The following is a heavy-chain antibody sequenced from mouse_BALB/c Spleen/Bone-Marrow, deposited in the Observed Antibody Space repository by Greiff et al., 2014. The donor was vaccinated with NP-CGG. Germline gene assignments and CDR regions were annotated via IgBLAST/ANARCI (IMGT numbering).Heavy chain of an antibody. Sequence: VQLKQSGGGLVQPGGSRKLSCAASGFTFSSFGMHWVRQAPEKGLEWVAYISSGSSTIYYADTVKGRFTISRDNPKNTLFLEMTSRRSEDTAKYYCARRYRYDYFDYWGQGTTLTVSS. D-gene: IGHD2-14*01. CDR2: ISSGSSTI. V-gene: IGHV5-17*02. J-gene: IGHJ2*01. CDR3: ARRYRYDYFDY. CDR1: GFTFSSFG.